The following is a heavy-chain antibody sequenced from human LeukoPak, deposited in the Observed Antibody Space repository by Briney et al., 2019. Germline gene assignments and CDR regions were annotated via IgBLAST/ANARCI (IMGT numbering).Heavy chain of an antibody. CDR1: GYSFTSYW. D-gene: IGHD3-22*01. Sequence: GVSLHISCQGSGYSFTSYWIGWVRPMPGKGLEWMGIIYPGDSDARYSPSFQGQVTISADKSISTAYLQWSSLKASDTAMYYCARQEYDSSGYYYSPDAFDIWGQGTMVTVSS. CDR3: ARQEYDSSGYYYSPDAFDI. V-gene: IGHV5-51*01. J-gene: IGHJ3*02. CDR2: IYPGDSDA.